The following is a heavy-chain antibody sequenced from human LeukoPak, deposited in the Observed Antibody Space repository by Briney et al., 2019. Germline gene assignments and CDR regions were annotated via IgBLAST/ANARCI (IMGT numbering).Heavy chain of an antibody. CDR3: ARVTKGQGWIAAAGNFDY. D-gene: IGHD6-13*01. V-gene: IGHV4-39*07. CDR2: IYYSGST. CDR1: GGSIRSSIYY. Sequence: SETLSLTCTVSGGSIRSSIYYWGWIRQPPGKGLEWIGNIYYSGSTYYNPSLKSRVTISVDTSKNQFSLKLSSVTAADMAVYYCARVTKGQGWIAAAGNFDYWGQGTLVTVSS. J-gene: IGHJ4*02.